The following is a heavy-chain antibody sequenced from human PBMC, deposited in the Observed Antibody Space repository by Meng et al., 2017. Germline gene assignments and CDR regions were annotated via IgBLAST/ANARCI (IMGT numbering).Heavy chain of an antibody. Sequence: GESLKISCAASGFTVSSNYMSWVRQAPGKGLEWVSVIYSGGSTYYADSVKGRFTTSRDNSKNTLYLQMNSLRAEDTAVYYCARDGSVGATSGDYWGQGTLVTVSS. CDR2: IYSGGST. CDR3: ARDGSVGATSGDY. J-gene: IGHJ4*02. V-gene: IGHV3-53*01. D-gene: IGHD1-26*01. CDR1: GFTVSSNY.